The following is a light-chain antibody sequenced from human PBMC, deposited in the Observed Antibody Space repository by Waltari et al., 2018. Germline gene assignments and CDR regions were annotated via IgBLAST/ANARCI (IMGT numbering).Light chain of an antibody. CDR1: QSVLLSSNNRNY. V-gene: IGKV4-1*01. J-gene: IGKJ1*01. CDR3: QQNYNTPRT. CDR2: WAS. Sequence: DIVMTQSPDSLPVSLGERATINCKSSQSVLLSSNNRNYLAWYQQKPGQPPKLLIYWASTRESGVPDRFSGSGSGTDFTLTISSLQAEDVAVYYCQQNYNTPRTFGQGTKVEIK.